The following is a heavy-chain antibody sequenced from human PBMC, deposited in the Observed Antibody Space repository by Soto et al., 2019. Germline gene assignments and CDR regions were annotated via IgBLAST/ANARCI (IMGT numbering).Heavy chain of an antibody. CDR1: GFTFSSYA. CDR2: ISGSGGST. CDR3: AKATNDFWSGYGL. V-gene: IGHV3-23*01. Sequence: EVQLLESGGGLVQPGGSLRLSCAASGFTFSSYAMSWVRQAPGKGLEWVSAISGSGGSTYYADSVKGRFTISRDNSKNTLYRQMNSLRAEDTAVYYCAKATNDFWSGYGLWGQGTLVTVSS. J-gene: IGHJ4*02. D-gene: IGHD3-3*01.